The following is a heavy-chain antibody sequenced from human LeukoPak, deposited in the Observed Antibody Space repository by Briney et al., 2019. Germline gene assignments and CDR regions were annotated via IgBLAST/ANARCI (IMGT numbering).Heavy chain of an antibody. Sequence: PGGSLRLSCAASGFTFSTYSMNWVRQPPGKGLEWIGEIYHSGNTNYNPSLKSRVTISLDKSNNHFSLKMNSVTAADTAVYYCARDSATTLGSYYYGLDVWGQGTTVTVSS. CDR2: IYHSGNT. CDR1: GFTFSTYSM. V-gene: IGHV4-4*02. CDR3: ARDSATTLGSYYYGLDV. D-gene: IGHD5-12*01. J-gene: IGHJ6*02.